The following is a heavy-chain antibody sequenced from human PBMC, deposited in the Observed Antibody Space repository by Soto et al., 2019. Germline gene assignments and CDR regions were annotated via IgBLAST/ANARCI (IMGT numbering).Heavy chain of an antibody. D-gene: IGHD6-25*01. CDR1: GFTFSNYW. V-gene: IGHV3-7*01. CDR2: INKDGSQT. CDR3: VKEIAAAQ. J-gene: IGHJ4*02. Sequence: EVQLVESGGALVQPGGSLRLTCATSGFTFSNYWMTWVRQAPGKGLEWGANINKDGSQTSFVDSVKGRFTIFRDNAKSSLYLQMNSLRGEDTAKYYCVKEIAAAQWGQGTLVTVSS.